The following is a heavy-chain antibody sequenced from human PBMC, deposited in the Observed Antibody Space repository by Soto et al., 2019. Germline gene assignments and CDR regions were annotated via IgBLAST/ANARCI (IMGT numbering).Heavy chain of an antibody. CDR3: ARVLDAEVFLTWFDP. CDR2: IIHIFGTA. D-gene: IGHD5-18*01. J-gene: IGHJ5*02. CDR1: GGTFSTYA. Sequence: QVQLVQSGAEVKKPGSSVKVSCKASGGTFSTYALNWVRQAPGEGLEWVGGIIHIFGTANYAKKFQDRVTITTDEATSTTYMELRSLRSEDTAMYYCARVLDAEVFLTWFDPWGQGTLGTVSS. V-gene: IGHV1-69*01.